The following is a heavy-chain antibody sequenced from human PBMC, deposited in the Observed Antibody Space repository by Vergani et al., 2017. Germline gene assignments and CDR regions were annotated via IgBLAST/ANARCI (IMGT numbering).Heavy chain of an antibody. D-gene: IGHD3-10*01. CDR2: IYPGDSDT. V-gene: IGHV5-51*01. CDR1: GYSFTNYW. CDR3: ARRVTMVRGVISKYDAFDI. Sequence: EVQLVQSGAEVKKPGESLKISCQISGYSFTNYWIGWVRQMPGKGLEWMGIIYPGDSDTRYSPSFQGQVTISADKSISTAYLQWSSLKASDTAMYYCARRVTMVRGVISKYDAFDIWGQGTMVTVSS. J-gene: IGHJ3*02.